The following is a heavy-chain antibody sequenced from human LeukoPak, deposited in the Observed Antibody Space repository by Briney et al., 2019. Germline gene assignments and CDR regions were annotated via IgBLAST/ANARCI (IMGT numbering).Heavy chain of an antibody. Sequence: GGSLRLSCAASGFTFSSYAMSWVRQAPGKGLEWVSAISGSGGSTYYADSVKGRFTISRDNSKNTLYLQMNSLRAEDTAVYYCAKGRNGRLRYFDWLSIFDYWGQGTLVTVSS. CDR2: ISGSGGST. D-gene: IGHD3-9*01. CDR3: AKGRNGRLRYFDWLSIFDY. CDR1: GFTFSSYA. V-gene: IGHV3-23*01. J-gene: IGHJ4*02.